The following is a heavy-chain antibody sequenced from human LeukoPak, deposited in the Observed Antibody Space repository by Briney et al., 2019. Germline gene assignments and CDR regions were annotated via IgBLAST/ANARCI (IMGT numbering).Heavy chain of an antibody. CDR2: INPSGGST. Sequence: ASVKVSCKASGYTFTSYYMHWVRQAPGQGLEWVGTINPSGGSTSYAQKFQGRVTMTRDMSTSTVYMELSSLRSEDTAVYYCARRSVMATISGADAFDIWGQGTMVTVSS. V-gene: IGHV1-46*01. J-gene: IGHJ3*02. D-gene: IGHD5-24*01. CDR3: ARRSVMATISGADAFDI. CDR1: GYTFTSYY.